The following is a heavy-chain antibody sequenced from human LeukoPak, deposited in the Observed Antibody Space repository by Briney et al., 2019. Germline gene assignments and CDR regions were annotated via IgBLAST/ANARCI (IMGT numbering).Heavy chain of an antibody. J-gene: IGHJ4*02. Sequence: GGSLRLSCAASGFISNYMSWVRQAPGKGLEWGSVIYIGDRTYYADSVKGRFTISRDISKNTLYLQMNSLRPEDTAVYHCARDLWDATGYWGQGTLVTVSS. V-gene: IGHV3-66*02. CDR1: GFISNY. D-gene: IGHD3-3*01. CDR2: IYIGDRT. CDR3: ARDLWDATGY.